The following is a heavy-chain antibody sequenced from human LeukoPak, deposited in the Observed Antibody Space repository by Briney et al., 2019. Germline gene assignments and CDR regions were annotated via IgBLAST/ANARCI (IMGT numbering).Heavy chain of an antibody. D-gene: IGHD1-1*01. CDR2: IIPIFGTA. V-gene: IGHV1-69*05. J-gene: IGHJ4*02. Sequence: GASVKVSCKASGGTFSSYAISWVRQAPGQGLEWMGGIIPIFGTANYAQKFQGRVTMTRDTSTSTVYMELSSLRSEDTAVYYCARGRGYVNYWGQGTLVTVSS. CDR3: ARGRGYVNY. CDR1: GGTFSSYA.